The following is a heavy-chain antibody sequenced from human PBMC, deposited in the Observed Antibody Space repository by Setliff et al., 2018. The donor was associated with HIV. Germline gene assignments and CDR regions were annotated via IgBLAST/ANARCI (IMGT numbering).Heavy chain of an antibody. CDR2: IYTSGST. J-gene: IGHJ6*03. D-gene: IGHD7-27*01. Sequence: SETLSLTCTVSGGSISSGRYYWSWIRQPAGKGLEWIGHIYTSGSTNYNPSLKSRVTISVDTSKNQFSLKLSSVTAADTAVYYCARDCVTRGAYYYYYMDVWGKGTTVTVSS. CDR3: ARDCVTRGAYYYYYMDV. CDR1: GGSISSGRYY. V-gene: IGHV4-61*09.